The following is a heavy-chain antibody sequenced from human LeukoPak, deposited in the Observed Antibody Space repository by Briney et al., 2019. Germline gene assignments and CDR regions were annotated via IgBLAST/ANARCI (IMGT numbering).Heavy chain of an antibody. J-gene: IGHJ4*02. CDR1: GYTFTNYD. V-gene: IGHV1-8*01. CDR2: MNPNSANT. Sequence: ASVKVSCKASGYTFTNYDINWVRQATGQGLEWMGWMNPNSANTGYAQKFQGRVTMTRNTSISTAYMVLSNLRSEDTAVYYCARWEVVVAAQVGKYSFDYWGQGTLVTVSS. CDR3: ARWEVVVAAQVGKYSFDY. D-gene: IGHD2-15*01.